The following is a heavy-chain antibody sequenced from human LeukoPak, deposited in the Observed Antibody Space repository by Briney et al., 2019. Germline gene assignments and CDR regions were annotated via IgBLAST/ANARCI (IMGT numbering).Heavy chain of an antibody. D-gene: IGHD3-22*01. Sequence: ASVKVSCKASGYTFTGYYMHRVRQAPGQGLEWMGRINPNSGGTNYAQKFQVRVTMTRDTSISTAYMELSRLRSDDTAVYYCARQYYYDSSGYSSIDYWGQGTLVTVSS. V-gene: IGHV1-2*06. J-gene: IGHJ4*02. CDR1: GYTFTGYY. CDR2: INPNSGGT. CDR3: ARQYYYDSSGYSSIDY.